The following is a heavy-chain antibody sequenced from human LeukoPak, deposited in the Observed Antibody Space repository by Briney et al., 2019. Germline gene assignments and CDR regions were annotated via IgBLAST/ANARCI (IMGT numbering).Heavy chain of an antibody. V-gene: IGHV3-23*01. D-gene: IGHD3-22*01. CDR2: LNRDGTRT. Sequence: GGSLRLSCAASGFTFSTSVMSWVRQVPGKGLEWVSTLNRDGTRTYYSLSSSGRFIVSRDNSMNTLYLQVNSLRAEDTAVYYCARLFMIGAFDIWGQGTMVTVSS. CDR3: ARLFMIGAFDI. J-gene: IGHJ3*02. CDR1: GFTFSTSV.